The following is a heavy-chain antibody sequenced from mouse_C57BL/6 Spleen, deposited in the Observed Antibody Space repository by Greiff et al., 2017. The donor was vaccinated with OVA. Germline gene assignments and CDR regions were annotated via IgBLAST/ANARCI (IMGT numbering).Heavy chain of an antibody. V-gene: IGHV1-81*01. J-gene: IGHJ4*01. Sequence: QVQLQQSGAELARPGASVKLSCKASGYTFTSYGISWVKQRTGQGLEWIGEIYPRSGNTYYNEKFKGKATLTADKSSSTAYMELRSLTSEDSAVYFCAREGSSGYDYHAMDYWGQGTSVTVSS. CDR2: IYPRSGNT. D-gene: IGHD3-2*02. CDR1: GYTFTSYG. CDR3: AREGSSGYDYHAMDY.